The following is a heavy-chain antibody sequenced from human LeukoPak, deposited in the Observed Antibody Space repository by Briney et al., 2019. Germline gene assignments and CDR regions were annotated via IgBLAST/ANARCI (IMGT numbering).Heavy chain of an antibody. J-gene: IGHJ4*02. Sequence: ASVKVSCKASGYTFTGYYMHWVRQAPGQGLEWMGWINPNSGGTNYAQRFQGRVTMTRDTSISTAYMELSRLRSDDTAVYYCARVLEWFQYYFDYWGQGTLVTVSS. CDR1: GYTFTGYY. CDR2: INPNSGGT. CDR3: ARVLEWFQYYFDY. D-gene: IGHD3-3*01. V-gene: IGHV1-2*02.